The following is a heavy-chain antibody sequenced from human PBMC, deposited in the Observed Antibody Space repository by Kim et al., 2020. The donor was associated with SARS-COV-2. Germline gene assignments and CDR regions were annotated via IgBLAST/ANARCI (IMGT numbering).Heavy chain of an antibody. D-gene: IGHD2-8*01. V-gene: IGHV4-39*01. J-gene: IGHJ4*02. Sequence: FSNPSLKSRITTSGDTSKNQFSLKLTSVTAADTAVYYCARRHNVEGIDYWGQGTLLTVSS. CDR3: ARRHNVEGIDY.